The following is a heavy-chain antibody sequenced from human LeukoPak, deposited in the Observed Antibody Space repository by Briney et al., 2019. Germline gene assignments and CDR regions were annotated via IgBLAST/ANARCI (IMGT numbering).Heavy chain of an antibody. CDR3: ARLGLAYCGGDCYSGAPNDY. CDR1: GYTFTSYG. V-gene: IGHV1-8*01. D-gene: IGHD2-21*02. J-gene: IGHJ4*02. Sequence: ASVTVSCKASGYTFTSYGINWVRQATGQGLEWMGWMNPNSGNTGYAQKFQGRVTMTRNTSISTAYMELSRLRSDDTAVYYCARLGLAYCGGDCYSGAPNDYWGQGTLVTVSS. CDR2: MNPNSGNT.